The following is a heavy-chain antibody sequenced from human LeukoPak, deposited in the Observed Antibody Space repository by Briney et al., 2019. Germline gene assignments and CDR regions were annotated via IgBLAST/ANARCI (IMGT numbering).Heavy chain of an antibody. V-gene: IGHV3-11*01. CDR3: ARPSGYCSSTSCYMGYYYYMDV. J-gene: IGHJ6*03. CDR1: GFTFSDYY. CDR2: ISSSGSTI. D-gene: IGHD2-2*02. Sequence: GGSLRLSCAASGFTFSDYYMSWIRQAPGKGLEWVSYISSSGSTIYYADSVKGRFTISRDNAKNSLYLQMNSLRAEDTVVYYCARPSGYCSSTSCYMGYYYYMDVWGKGTTVTVSS.